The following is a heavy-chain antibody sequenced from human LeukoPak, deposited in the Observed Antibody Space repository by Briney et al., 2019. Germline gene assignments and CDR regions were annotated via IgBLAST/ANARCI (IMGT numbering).Heavy chain of an antibody. CDR2: ISSSSSYT. J-gene: IGHJ4*02. D-gene: IGHD2-2*01. CDR3: AREARGSTRSFDF. V-gene: IGHV3-11*06. CDR1: GFTFSDYY. Sequence: GGSLRLSCAASGFTFSDYYMSWIRQAPGKGLEWVSYISSSSSYTNYADSVKGRFTISRDNGKKSLYLQMNSLRVEDTAVYYCAREARGSTRSFDFWGQGTLVTVPS.